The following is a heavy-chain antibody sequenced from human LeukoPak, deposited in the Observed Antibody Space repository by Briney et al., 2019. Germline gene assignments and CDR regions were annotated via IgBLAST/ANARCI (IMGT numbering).Heavy chain of an antibody. V-gene: IGHV3-23*01. D-gene: IGHD1-26*01. CDR2: ISGSGGSR. CDR1: GFTFSSYA. CDR3: AKLREWELPDLFDY. Sequence: GTLRLSCAASGFTFSSYAMSWVRQAPGKGLEWVSGISGSGGSRFYTDSVKGRFTISRDNSKNTLYLQMNSLRAEDTAVYYCAKLREWELPDLFDYWGQGTLVTVSS. J-gene: IGHJ4*02.